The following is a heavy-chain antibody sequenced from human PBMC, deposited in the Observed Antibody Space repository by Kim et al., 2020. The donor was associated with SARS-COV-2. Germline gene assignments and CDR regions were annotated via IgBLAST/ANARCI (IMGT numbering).Heavy chain of an antibody. CDR3: ARDLSTGRPGGLDY. J-gene: IGHJ4*02. D-gene: IGHD1-1*01. V-gene: IGHV3-11*06. Sequence: AGSAKGRSTISRDNGKNTLKLQMESVRVEETALYYCARDLSTGRPGGLDYWGQGILVTVSS.